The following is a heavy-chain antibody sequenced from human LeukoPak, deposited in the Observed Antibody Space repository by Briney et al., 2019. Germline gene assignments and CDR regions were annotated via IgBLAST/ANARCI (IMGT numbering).Heavy chain of an antibody. V-gene: IGHV3-48*03. CDR2: LSSTAGTV. CDR3: ARDRYSGSGSLYDV. Sequence: GGSLRLSCAASGFILSGYEMSWVRQAPGKGLEWVSYLSSTAGTVYYADSVEGRFTISRDNAKNSLYLEMNSLRAEDTAVYYRARDRYSGSGSLYDVWGKGTTVTVSS. J-gene: IGHJ6*04. D-gene: IGHD3-10*01. CDR1: GFILSGYE.